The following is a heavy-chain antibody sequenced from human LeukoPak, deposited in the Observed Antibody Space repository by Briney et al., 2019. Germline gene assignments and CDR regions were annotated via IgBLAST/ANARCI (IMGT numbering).Heavy chain of an antibody. CDR3: ARGHCTSRNCYWHFDL. V-gene: IGHV3-11*01. Sequence: PGGSLRLSCDASGFTFIDYYMSWIRQAPGKGLEWLSYITGTDHSMRYADSVKGRFAISRDNAKNSLSLHLNSLRAEDPAAYYCARGHCTSRNCYWHFDLWGRGTRVTVSS. CDR1: GFTFIDYY. D-gene: IGHD2-2*01. J-gene: IGHJ2*01. CDR2: ITGTDHSM.